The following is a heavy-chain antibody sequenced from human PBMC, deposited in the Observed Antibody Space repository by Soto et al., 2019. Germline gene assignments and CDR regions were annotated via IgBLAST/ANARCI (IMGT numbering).Heavy chain of an antibody. V-gene: IGHV3-21*01. J-gene: IGHJ4*02. CDR1: GFTFSSYA. CDR3: ARGYYDSSGYVIDD. CDR2: ISSSSNYI. Sequence: KPGGSLRLSCAASGFTFSSYAINWVRQAPWKGLEWVSSISSSSNYIYYADSLKGRFTISRENAKNSLYLQMNSLRAEEKALYYCARGYYDSSGYVIDDWGQGTLVTVCS. D-gene: IGHD3-22*01.